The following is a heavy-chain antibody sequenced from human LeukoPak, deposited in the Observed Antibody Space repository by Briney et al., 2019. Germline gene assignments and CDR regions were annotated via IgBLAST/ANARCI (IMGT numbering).Heavy chain of an antibody. V-gene: IGHV3-74*01. Sequence: GGSLRLSCAASGFTFSSYWMHWVRQAPGKGLVWVSRINSDGSSTSYADSVKGRFTISRDNAKNTRYLQMNSLRAEDTAVYYCAKENDFWSGYPDYWGQGTLVTVSS. J-gene: IGHJ4*02. CDR2: INSDGSST. CDR1: GFTFSSYW. D-gene: IGHD3-3*01. CDR3: AKENDFWSGYPDY.